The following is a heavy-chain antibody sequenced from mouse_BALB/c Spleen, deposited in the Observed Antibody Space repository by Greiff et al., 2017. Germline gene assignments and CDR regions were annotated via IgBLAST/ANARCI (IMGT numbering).Heavy chain of an antibody. CDR3: ARCYYDYAMDY. J-gene: IGHJ4*01. D-gene: IGHD2-4*01. CDR2: IYPYNGGT. V-gene: IGHV1S29*02. Sequence: VQLKQSGPELVKPGASVKISCKASGYTFTDYNMHWVKQSHGKSLEWIGYIYPYNGGTGYNQKFKSKATLTVDNSSSTAYMELRSLTSEDSAVYYCARCYYDYAMDYWGQGTSVTVSS. CDR1: GYTFTDYN.